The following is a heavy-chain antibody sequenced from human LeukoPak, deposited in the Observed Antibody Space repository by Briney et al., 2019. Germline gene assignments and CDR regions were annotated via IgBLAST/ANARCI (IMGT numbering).Heavy chain of an antibody. CDR2: IYNSGST. V-gene: IGHV4-4*02. CDR3: ARSYSGSKGIDY. CDR1: GGSISSSNW. Sequence: SETLSLTCAVSGGSISSSNWWSWVRQPPGKGLEWIGYIYNSGSTYYNPSLKSRVTISVDTSKNQFSLKLSSVSAADTAVYYCARSYSGSKGIDYWGQGTLVTVSS. J-gene: IGHJ4*02. D-gene: IGHD6-13*01.